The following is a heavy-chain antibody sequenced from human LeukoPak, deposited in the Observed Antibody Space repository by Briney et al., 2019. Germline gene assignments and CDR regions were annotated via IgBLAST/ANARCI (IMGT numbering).Heavy chain of an antibody. CDR3: ARDSHTHYFDS. V-gene: IGHV3-30-3*01. D-gene: IGHD2-15*01. J-gene: IGHJ4*02. Sequence: GGSLRLSRAASGFTFNNYAMNWVRQAPGKGLEWVAALSHDGGTKYYADSVKGRFTSSRDNSRNTLYLQMNSLRAEDTAVYYCARDSHTHYFDSWGQGTLVTVSS. CDR1: GFTFNNYA. CDR2: LSHDGGTK.